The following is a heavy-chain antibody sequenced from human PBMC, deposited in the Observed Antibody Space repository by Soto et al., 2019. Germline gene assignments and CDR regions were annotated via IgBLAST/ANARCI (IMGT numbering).Heavy chain of an antibody. Sequence: EVQMVESGGGLVKPGGSLRLSCAASGFTFSVYSMNWVRQAPGKGLEWVSSMDSSFTYIYYADSVKGRFTISRDTAKNSLFLQMNRLRAEDTAVYYCARSWKSYWYFDLWGRGTLVTVSS. CDR3: ARSWKSYWYFDL. CDR2: MDSSFTYI. CDR1: GFTFSVYS. V-gene: IGHV3-21*01. D-gene: IGHD1-1*01. J-gene: IGHJ2*01.